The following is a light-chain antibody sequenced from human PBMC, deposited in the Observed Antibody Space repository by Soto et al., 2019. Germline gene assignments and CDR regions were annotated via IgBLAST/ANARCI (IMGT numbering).Light chain of an antibody. V-gene: IGKV3-20*01. Sequence: EIVLTQPPGTLSLSPGEGVTLSCRAGQIVTSSQLDWYQQKPGQAPRLRVYGASSGATGSPVRVSGSGSVTYITLAISMLEPEDFAVYYCQQYGSSPRTCGQGTKV. J-gene: IGKJ1*01. CDR1: QIVTSSQ. CDR3: QQYGSSPRT. CDR2: GAS.